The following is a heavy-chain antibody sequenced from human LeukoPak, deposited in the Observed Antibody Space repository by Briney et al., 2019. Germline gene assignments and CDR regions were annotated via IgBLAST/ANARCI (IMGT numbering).Heavy chain of an antibody. D-gene: IGHD3-22*01. CDR3: AKDSSYYLDSSGFDY. CDR1: GFTFSDYG. Sequence: PGRSRRLSCAASGFTFSDYGMHWVRQAPGKGLEWEAVIIYDGSDKFYSDSVKGRFTISRDNSKNTLYLQMNSLRAEDTAVYYCAKDSSYYLDSSGFDYWGPGTLVTVSS. CDR2: IIYDGSDK. J-gene: IGHJ4*02. V-gene: IGHV3-30*18.